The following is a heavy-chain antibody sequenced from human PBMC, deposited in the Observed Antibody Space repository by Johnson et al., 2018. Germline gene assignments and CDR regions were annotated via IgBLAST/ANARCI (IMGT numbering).Heavy chain of an antibody. CDR3: ARESYCSGASCYYGMDV. V-gene: IGHV4-59*01. D-gene: IGHD2-15*01. CDR1: GGSISRYY. CDR2: IHYSGST. J-gene: IGHJ6*02. Sequence: QVQLQESGPGLVKPSETLSLTCTVSGGSISRYYWNWIRQPPGKGLEWIGYIHYSGSTNYNHSLTGRITISVDTSKNQFSLRVSSVTAADTAVYYCARESYCSGASCYYGMDVWGQGTTVTVSS.